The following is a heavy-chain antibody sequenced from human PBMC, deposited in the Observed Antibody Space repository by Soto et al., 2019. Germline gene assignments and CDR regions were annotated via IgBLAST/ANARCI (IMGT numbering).Heavy chain of an antibody. D-gene: IGHD1-26*01. CDR2: IVVMSNAA. CDR1: GSTFNNFA. V-gene: IGHV1-69*06. Sequence: QVVLLQSGAEVKEPGSSVRLSCQVSGSTFNNFAFSWVRQAPGQGPEWLGGIVVMSNAADYSQRFQDRVTITADTSTSTLYMELGSLTFDDTAVYYCARAIKRWEVNYYFDYWGQGTLVTVSS. J-gene: IGHJ4*02. CDR3: ARAIKRWEVNYYFDY.